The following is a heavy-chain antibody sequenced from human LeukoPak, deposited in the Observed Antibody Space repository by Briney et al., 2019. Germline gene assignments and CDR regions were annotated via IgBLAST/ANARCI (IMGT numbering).Heavy chain of an antibody. V-gene: IGHV4-39*01. CDR1: GDSISSYNHY. CDR3: ARMMYGNGWNRYYCDY. Sequence: SSETLSLTCTVSGDSISSYNHYWGWIRQPPGKGLEWLGSICYGGSTHDNPSLKSRVTISVDTSKNQFSLRVTSATAADTAVYYCARMMYGNGWNRYYCDYWGQGTLVTVSS. D-gene: IGHD6-19*01. J-gene: IGHJ4*02. CDR2: ICYGGST.